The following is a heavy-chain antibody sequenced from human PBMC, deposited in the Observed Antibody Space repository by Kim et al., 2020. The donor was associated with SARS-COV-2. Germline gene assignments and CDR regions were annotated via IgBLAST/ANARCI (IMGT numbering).Heavy chain of an antibody. CDR3: AKVFRGLWFGELFAFDI. J-gene: IGHJ3*02. D-gene: IGHD3-10*01. V-gene: IGHV3-23*01. Sequence: GGSLRLSCAASGFTFSSYAMSWVRQAPGKGLEWVSAISGSGGSTYYADSVKGRFTISRDNSKNTLYLQMNSLRAEDTAVYYCAKVFRGLWFGELFAFDIWGQGTMVTVSS. CDR2: ISGSGGST. CDR1: GFTFSSYA.